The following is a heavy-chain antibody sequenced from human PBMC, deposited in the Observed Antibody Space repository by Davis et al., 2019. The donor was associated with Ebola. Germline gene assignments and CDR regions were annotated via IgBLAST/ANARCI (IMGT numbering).Heavy chain of an antibody. CDR1: GFTFSDYY. Sequence: GESLKISCAASGFTFSDYYMSWIRQAPGKGLQWVSYISSSGSTIYYADSVKGRFTISRDNAKKSLYLHMNSLRAEDTAVYYCARDKVYSSSWYLVKERYYGMDVWGQGTTVTVSS. J-gene: IGHJ6*02. CDR3: ARDKVYSSSWYLVKERYYGMDV. V-gene: IGHV3-11*01. D-gene: IGHD6-13*01. CDR2: ISSSGSTI.